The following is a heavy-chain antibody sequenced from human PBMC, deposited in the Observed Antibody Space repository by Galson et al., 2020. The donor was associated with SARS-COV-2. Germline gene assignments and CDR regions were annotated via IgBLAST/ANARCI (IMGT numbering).Heavy chain of an antibody. Sequence: GGSLRISCVAAGFTFTNYAMTWVRQAPGRGLEWVSGISGSGGTTFYAHSVEGRFSISRDNAHDRVYLEMNSLRVGDTAVYYCAKTNQERWFDWLDNWGQGALVTVSS. J-gene: IGHJ5*02. CDR3: AKTNQERWFDWLDN. D-gene: IGHD5-18*01. CDR1: GFTFTNYA. V-gene: IGHV3-23*01. CDR2: ISGSGGTT.